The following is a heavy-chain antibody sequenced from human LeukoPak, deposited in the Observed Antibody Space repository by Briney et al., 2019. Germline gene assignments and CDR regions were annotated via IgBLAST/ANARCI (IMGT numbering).Heavy chain of an antibody. CDR3: ARRAYCGGDCYSPVDY. D-gene: IGHD2-21*02. CDR1: GFTFSLYW. V-gene: IGHV3-48*04. CDR2: ISTSGSTI. J-gene: IGHJ4*02. Sequence: PGGSLILSCAASGFTFSLYWMHWVRQGPGKGLMWVSYISTSGSTIYYADSVKGRFTISRDNAKNSLYLQMNSLRAEDTAVYYCARRAYCGGDCYSPVDYWGQGTLVTVSS.